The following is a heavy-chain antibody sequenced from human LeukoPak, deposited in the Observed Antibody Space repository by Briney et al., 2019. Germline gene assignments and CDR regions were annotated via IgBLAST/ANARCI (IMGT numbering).Heavy chain of an antibody. V-gene: IGHV4-38-2*02. CDR1: GYSITSGYY. D-gene: IGHD5-12*01. CDR3: ARRSGYEPFDC. J-gene: IGHJ4*02. CDR2: IYHSGST. Sequence: PSETLSLTCTVSGYSITSGYYWGWIRQPPGKGLEWIGSIYHSGSTYYNPSLKSRVTISVDTSKNQFSLKLTSVTAADTAIYYCARRSGYEPFDCWGQGTLVTVSS.